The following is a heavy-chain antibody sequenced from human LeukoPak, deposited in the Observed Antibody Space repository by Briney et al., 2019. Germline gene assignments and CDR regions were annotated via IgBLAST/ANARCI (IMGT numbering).Heavy chain of an antibody. D-gene: IGHD6-13*01. CDR1: GYTFTSYG. V-gene: IGHV1-18*01. J-gene: IGHJ5*02. CDR2: ISAYNGNT. CDR3: ARDGIAATSGLGWFDP. Sequence: GASVKVSCKASGYTFTSYGISWVRQAPGQGLEWMGWISAYNGNTNYAQKLQGRVTMTTDTSTSTAYMELRSLRSDDTAVYYCARDGIAATSGLGWFDPWGQGTLVTVSS.